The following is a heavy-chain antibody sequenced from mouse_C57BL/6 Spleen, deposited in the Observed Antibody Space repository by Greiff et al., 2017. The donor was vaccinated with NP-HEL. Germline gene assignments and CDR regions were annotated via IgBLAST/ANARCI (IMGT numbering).Heavy chain of an antibody. J-gene: IGHJ3*01. CDR2: IDPSDSYT. D-gene: IGHD1-1*01. CDR3: ARAYYCGSGYKGFAY. V-gene: IGHV1-59*01. CDR1: GYTFTSYW. Sequence: QVQLQQPGAELVRPGTSVKLSCKASGYTFTSYWMHWVKQRPGQGLEWIGVIDPSDSYTNYNQKFKGKATLTVDTSSSTAYMQLSSLTSEDSAVYYCARAYYCGSGYKGFAYWGQGTLVTVSA.